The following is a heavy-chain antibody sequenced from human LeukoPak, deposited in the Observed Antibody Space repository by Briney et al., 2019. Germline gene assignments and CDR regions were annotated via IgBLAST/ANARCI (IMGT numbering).Heavy chain of an antibody. V-gene: IGHV3-30*04. J-gene: IGHJ5*02. CDR1: GFTFSSYA. CDR2: ISYDGSNK. CDR3: ARGSWRFDYGDSGFDP. D-gene: IGHD4-17*01. Sequence: GGSLRLSCAASGFTFSSYAMHWVRQAPGKGLAWVAVISYDGSNKNYADSVKGRFTISRDNSKNTLYLQMNSLRAEDTAVYYCARGSWRFDYGDSGFDPWGQGTLVTVSS.